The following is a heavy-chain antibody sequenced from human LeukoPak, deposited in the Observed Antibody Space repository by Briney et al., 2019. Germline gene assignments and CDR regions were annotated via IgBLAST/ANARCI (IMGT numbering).Heavy chain of an antibody. D-gene: IGHD3-22*01. V-gene: IGHV4-38-2*02. CDR2: ISYSGST. J-gene: IGHJ5*02. CDR3: ARDHDYYDSKWFDP. Sequence: PSETMSLTCTVSGYSISSGYYWGWIRQPPGEGLEWIGSISYSGSTYHNPSLKSRVTISVDTSKNQFSLNLSSVTAADTAVYYCARDHDYYDSKWFDPWGQGTLVTVSS. CDR1: GYSISSGYY.